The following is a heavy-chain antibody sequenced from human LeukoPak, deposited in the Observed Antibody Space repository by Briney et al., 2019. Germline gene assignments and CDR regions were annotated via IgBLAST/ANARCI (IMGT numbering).Heavy chain of an antibody. J-gene: IGHJ4*02. CDR3: TNWAGTVDGFNGPFDF. Sequence: PGGSLRLSCAASGFTFSSYWMHWARHAQGKGLVWVSRINSDGSSTSYADSVKGRFTISRDNAKNSLYLQMNRLRAEDTAVYYCTNWAGTVDGFNGPFDFWGQGILVTVSS. D-gene: IGHD3-10*01. V-gene: IGHV3-74*01. CDR2: INSDGSST. CDR1: GFTFSSYW.